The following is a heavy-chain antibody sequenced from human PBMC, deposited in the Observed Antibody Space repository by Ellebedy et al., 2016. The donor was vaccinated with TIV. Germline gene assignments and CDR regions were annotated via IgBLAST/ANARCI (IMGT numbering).Heavy chain of an antibody. J-gene: IGHJ4*02. CDR1: GFTFRSHG. V-gene: IGHV3-30*03. D-gene: IGHD3-10*01. CDR3: ERGGSSGSSDY. CDR2: ISSDGSNK. Sequence: GGSLRLSXVASGFTFRSHGIYWVRQAPGKGLEWVAVISSDGSNKYYADSVKGRFTISRDNSKNTLYLQMNSLRTDDMAVYYCERGGSSGSSDYWGQGTLVTVSS.